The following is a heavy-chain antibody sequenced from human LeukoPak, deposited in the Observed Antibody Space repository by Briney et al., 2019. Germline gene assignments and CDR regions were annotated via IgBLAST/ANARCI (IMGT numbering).Heavy chain of an antibody. CDR1: GFTFSSYD. J-gene: IGHJ4*02. CDR3: ARMTRSGGFDY. Sequence: GGSLRLSCAASGFTFSSYDMHWVRQATGKGLEWVSAIGTAGDTYYPGSVKGRFTISRENAKNSLYLQMNSLRAGDTAVYYCARMTRSGGFDYWGQGTLVTVSS. D-gene: IGHD2-15*01. CDR2: IGTAGDT. V-gene: IGHV3-13*01.